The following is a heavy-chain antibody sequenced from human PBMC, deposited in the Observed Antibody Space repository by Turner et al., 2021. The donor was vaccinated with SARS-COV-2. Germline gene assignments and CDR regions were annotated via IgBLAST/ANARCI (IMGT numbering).Heavy chain of an antibody. CDR2: IYYSGST. CDR1: GGSISSGAYY. J-gene: IGHJ4*02. Sequence: QVQLQESGPGLVQPSQTLSLTCTVAGGSISSGAYYWSWIRQHPGKGLEWIGYIYYSGSTYYNPSLKSRVTISVDTSKNQFSLKLSSVTAADTAVYYCARSGTDWLQYYYFDYWGQGTLVTVSS. CDR3: ARSGTDWLQYYYFDY. D-gene: IGHD3-9*01. V-gene: IGHV4-31*03.